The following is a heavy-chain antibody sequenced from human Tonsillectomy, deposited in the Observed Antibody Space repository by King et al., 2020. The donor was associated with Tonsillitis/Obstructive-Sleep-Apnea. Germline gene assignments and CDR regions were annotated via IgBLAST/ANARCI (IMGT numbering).Heavy chain of an antibody. CDR3: AGGSLSQNYYYYYMDV. Sequence: QLVQSGAEVKKPGASVKVSCKASGYTFTGYYMHWVRQAPGQGLEWMGWINPNSGGTNYAQKFQGWVTMTRDTSISTAYMELSRLRSADTAVYYCAGGSLSQNYYYYYMDVWGKGTTVTVSS. CDR1: GYTFTGYY. CDR2: INPNSGGT. J-gene: IGHJ6*03. V-gene: IGHV1-2*04.